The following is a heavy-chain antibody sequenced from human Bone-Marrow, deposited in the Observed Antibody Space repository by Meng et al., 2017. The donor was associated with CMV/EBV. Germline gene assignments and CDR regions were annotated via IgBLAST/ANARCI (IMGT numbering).Heavy chain of an antibody. CDR1: GFTFSGSA. Sequence: GGSLRLSCAASGFTFSGSAMHWVRQASGKGLEWVGRIRSKANSYATAYAASVKGRFTISRDDSKNTAYLQMNSLKTEDTAVYYCTTTDNWNYRWGQGTLVAVSS. CDR3: TTTDNWNYR. J-gene: IGHJ5*02. CDR2: IRSKANSYAT. V-gene: IGHV3-73*01.